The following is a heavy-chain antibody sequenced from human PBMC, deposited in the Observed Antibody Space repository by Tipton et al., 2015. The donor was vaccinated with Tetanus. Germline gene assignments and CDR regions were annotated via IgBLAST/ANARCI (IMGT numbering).Heavy chain of an antibody. CDR3: AGGLVRWYEP. J-gene: IGHJ5*02. CDR2: IYYTERT. Sequence: TLSLTCTVSGASINAGGYLWTWVRQHPGKGPEWIGNIYYTERTSFTPSLDSRVTISVDTSKNNFSLRLTSVTAADTAVYSCAGGLVRWYEPWGRGTLVSVSS. CDR1: GASINAGGYL. V-gene: IGHV4-31*03. D-gene: IGHD3-10*01.